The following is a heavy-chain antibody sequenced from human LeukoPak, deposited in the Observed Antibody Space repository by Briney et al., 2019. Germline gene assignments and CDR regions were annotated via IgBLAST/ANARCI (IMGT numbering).Heavy chain of an antibody. D-gene: IGHD5-18*01. CDR3: AREDYVDTAMVFDY. CDR2: IYYSGST. J-gene: IGHJ4*02. Sequence: SETLPLTCTVSGGSISSGGYYWSWIRQHPGKGLEWIGYIYYSGSTYYNPSLKSRVTISVDTSKNQFSLKLSSVTAADTAVYYCAREDYVDTAMVFDYWGQGTLVTVSS. V-gene: IGHV4-31*03. CDR1: GGSISSGGYY.